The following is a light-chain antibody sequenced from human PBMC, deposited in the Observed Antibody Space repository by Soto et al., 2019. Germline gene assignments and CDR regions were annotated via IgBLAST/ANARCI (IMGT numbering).Light chain of an antibody. CDR2: GAS. CDR1: QSVTTN. V-gene: IGKV3-11*01. Sequence: EIVLTQSPGTLSLSPGERATLSCRASQSVTTNMAWYQQKPGQAPRLLIYGASTRATGIPARFSGSGSGTDFTLTISSLEPEDFALYYCQHRSGWPPGATFGQGTRLEI. J-gene: IGKJ5*01. CDR3: QHRSGWPPGAT.